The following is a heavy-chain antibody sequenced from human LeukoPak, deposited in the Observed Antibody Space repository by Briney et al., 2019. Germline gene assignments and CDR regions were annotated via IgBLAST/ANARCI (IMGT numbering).Heavy chain of an antibody. CDR3: ARRSPSYYFDY. CDR2: ISTSVGNK. CDR1: GFSFSDYY. V-gene: IGHV3-11*04. J-gene: IGHJ4*02. Sequence: GGSLRLSCAASGFSFSDYYMSWIRQAPGKGLEGVSYISTSVGNKYYADSVKGRFTIYRDNAKNSLYLQMNSLRAEDTAVYYCARRSPSYYFDYWGQGTLVTVSS.